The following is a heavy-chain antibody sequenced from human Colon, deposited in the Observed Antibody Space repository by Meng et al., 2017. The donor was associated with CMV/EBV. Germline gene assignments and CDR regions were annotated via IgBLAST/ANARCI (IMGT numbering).Heavy chain of an antibody. CDR1: YTFTTYV. V-gene: IGHV1-8*02. J-gene: IGHJ3*02. Sequence: YTFTTYVIHWVRPATGQGLEWMAWMNPNSGNAAFAPKFQGRVSMTSDTSTSTAYMELSGLQFEDTAVYYCARGYYDDNGYNKYACDIWGQGTMVTV. CDR3: ARGYYDDNGYNKYACDI. CDR2: MNPNSGNA. D-gene: IGHD3-22*01.